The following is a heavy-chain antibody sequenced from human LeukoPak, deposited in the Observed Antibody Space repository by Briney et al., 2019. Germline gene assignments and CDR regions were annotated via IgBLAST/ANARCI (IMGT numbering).Heavy chain of an antibody. CDR3: SRVDIVAKIDELGSGFEL. J-gene: IGHJ3*01. Sequence: SVKVSCKASGGTFSSYAISWVGQGPGQGVEGMGWIIPIFGKAKYAQKFQGRGTITTDESTRTAYMEVSSLTSKDHAAYYCSRVDIVAKIDELGSGFELWGQGTMVTVSS. CDR2: IIPIFGKA. D-gene: IGHD5-12*01. V-gene: IGHV1-69*05. CDR1: GGTFSSYA.